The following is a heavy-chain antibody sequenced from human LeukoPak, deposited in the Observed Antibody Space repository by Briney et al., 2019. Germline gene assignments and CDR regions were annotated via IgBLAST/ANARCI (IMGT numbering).Heavy chain of an antibody. CDR2: VTSGGGHI. CDR3: AKESSGFDY. CDR1: GFSFSNYA. V-gene: IGHV3-23*01. Sequence: GGSLRLSCAASGFSFSNYAMSWVRQAPGKGLEWVSGVTSGGGHIYYADFVKGRFTISRDNAKNSLYLQMNSLRAEDMALYYCAKESSGFDYWGQGTLVTVSS. D-gene: IGHD3-10*01. J-gene: IGHJ4*02.